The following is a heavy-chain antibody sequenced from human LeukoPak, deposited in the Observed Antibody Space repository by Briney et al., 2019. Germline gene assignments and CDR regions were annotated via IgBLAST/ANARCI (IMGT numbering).Heavy chain of an antibody. CDR1: GGSFSGYY. J-gene: IGHJ6*03. CDR2: INHSGST. V-gene: IGHV4-34*01. D-gene: IGHD3-9*01. CDR3: XXGXXXXILTGYYYYYYYMDV. Sequence: SETLXXTCAVYGGSFSGYYWSWIRQPPGKRLEWIGEINHSGSTNYNPSLKSRVTISVDTSKKQFSLKQSSVNAADTAVYYCXXGXXXXILTGYYYYYYYMDVWGKGTTVTVSS.